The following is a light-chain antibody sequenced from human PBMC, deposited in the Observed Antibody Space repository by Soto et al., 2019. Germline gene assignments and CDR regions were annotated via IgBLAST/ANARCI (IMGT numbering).Light chain of an antibody. J-gene: IGKJ1*01. Sequence: DIQMTQSPSTLSASVGDRVTITCRASQSISSWLAWYQQKPGKAPKLLIYKASSLESGVPSRFSGSGSGTEFTITISSLQPDDVATYYCQQINNYPWTFGRGTRVEIK. CDR3: QQINNYPWT. CDR1: QSISSW. CDR2: KAS. V-gene: IGKV1-5*03.